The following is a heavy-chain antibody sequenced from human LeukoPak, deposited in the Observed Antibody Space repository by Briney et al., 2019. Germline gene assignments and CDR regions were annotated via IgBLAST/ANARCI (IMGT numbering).Heavy chain of an antibody. CDR2: INPNSGGT. D-gene: IGHD3-22*01. CDR3: AREPPHYYDSSGYHI. Sequence: GASVKVSCKASGYTFTGYYMHWVRQAPGQGLEWMGRINPNSGGTNYAQKFQGRVTMTRDTSISTAYMELSRLRSDDTAVYYCAREPPHYYDSSGYHIWGQGTMVTVSS. V-gene: IGHV1-2*06. J-gene: IGHJ3*02. CDR1: GYTFTGYY.